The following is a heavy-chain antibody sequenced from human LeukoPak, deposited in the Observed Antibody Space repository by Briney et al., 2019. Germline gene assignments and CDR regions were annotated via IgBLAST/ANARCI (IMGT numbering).Heavy chain of an antibody. CDR2: IYPGDSDT. V-gene: IGHV5-51*01. CDR1: GYSFTNYW. Sequence: GESLKISCKGSGYSFTNYWIAWVRQLPGKGLEWMGIIYPGDSDTRYSPSFQGQVTISADKSISTAYLQWSSLRAEDTAVYYCARRSGIAVAGAFDYWGQGTLVTVSS. CDR3: ARRSGIAVAGAFDY. J-gene: IGHJ4*02. D-gene: IGHD6-19*01.